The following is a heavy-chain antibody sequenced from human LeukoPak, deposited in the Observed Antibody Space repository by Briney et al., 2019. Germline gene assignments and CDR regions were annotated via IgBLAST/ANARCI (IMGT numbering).Heavy chain of an antibody. V-gene: IGHV3-48*01. CDR1: GFTFDDYG. J-gene: IGHJ6*03. Sequence: GGSLRLSCAASGFTFDDYGMSWVRQAPGKGLEWVSFISTSSTSIYYADSVKGRFTISRDIAKISLYLQMDSLRAEDTAVYYCARDRGYCRGTTCYAYYLDVWGKGATVTVSS. CDR3: ARDRGYCRGTTCYAYYLDV. D-gene: IGHD2-2*01. CDR2: ISTSSTSI.